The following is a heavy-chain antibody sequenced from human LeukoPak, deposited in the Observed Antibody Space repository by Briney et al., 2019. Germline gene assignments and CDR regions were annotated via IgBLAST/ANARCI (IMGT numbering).Heavy chain of an antibody. V-gene: IGHV5-51*01. CDR1: GYTFISYW. J-gene: IGHJ4*02. CDR2: IYPGDSDT. Sequence: GESLKISCKGSGYTFISYWIAWVRQIPRKGLEYMGIIYPGDSDTTYSPSFRGQVTISADKSIDTAYLQWSSLKASDTAMYYCARSTTGASGSPFDYWGQGTLVAVSS. CDR3: ARSTTGASGSPFDY. D-gene: IGHD3-10*01.